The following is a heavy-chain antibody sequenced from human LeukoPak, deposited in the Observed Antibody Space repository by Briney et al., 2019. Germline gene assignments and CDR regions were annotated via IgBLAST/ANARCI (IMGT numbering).Heavy chain of an antibody. Sequence: SETLSLTCTVSGVSISNYYWGWIRQPPGKGLEWIGSIYYSGSTYYNPSLKSRVTISVDTSKNQFSLKLSSVTAADTAVYYCARRRRITYYYDSSGYYFCPYFDYWGQGTLVTVSS. J-gene: IGHJ4*02. CDR1: GVSISNYY. D-gene: IGHD3-22*01. CDR2: IYYSGST. CDR3: ARRRRITYYYDSSGYYFCPYFDY. V-gene: IGHV4-39*07.